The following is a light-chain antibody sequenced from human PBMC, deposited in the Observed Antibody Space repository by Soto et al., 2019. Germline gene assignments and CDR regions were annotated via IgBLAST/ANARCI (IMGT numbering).Light chain of an antibody. CDR1: ISDFVVYNY. CDR3: SSHTISSALLV. CDR2: GVS. J-gene: IGLJ1*01. V-gene: IGLV2-14*01. Sequence: QSALTQPASVSGSPGQSITISCTGTISDFVVYNYVSWYQQHPGKAPKLMIYGVSNWPSGVSNRFSGSKSGNTASLTISGLQADDEADYYCSSHTISSALLVFGTGTKVTVL.